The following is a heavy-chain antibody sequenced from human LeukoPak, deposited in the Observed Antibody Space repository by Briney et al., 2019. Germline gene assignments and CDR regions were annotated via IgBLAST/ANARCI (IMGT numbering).Heavy chain of an antibody. CDR3: ARVFLGSFDY. Sequence: GGSLRLSCAASGFTFSSYAMHWVRQAPGKGLEWVAVISYDGSNKYYADSVKGRFTISRDNSKNTLYLQMNSLRAEDKSVYYCARVFLGSFDYWGQGTLVTVSS. CDR1: GFTFSSYA. D-gene: IGHD7-27*01. CDR2: ISYDGSNK. J-gene: IGHJ4*02. V-gene: IGHV3-30-3*01.